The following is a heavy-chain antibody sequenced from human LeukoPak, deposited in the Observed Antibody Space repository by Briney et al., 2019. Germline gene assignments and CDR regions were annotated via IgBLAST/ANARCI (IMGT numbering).Heavy chain of an antibody. Sequence: HRASVKVSCKASGYTFTGYYMHWVRQAPGQGLEWMGWINPNSGGTNYAQKFQGRVTMTRDTSISTAYMELSRLRSDDPAVYYCAGDAAFLHLDYWGQGTLVTVSS. V-gene: IGHV1-2*02. CDR1: GYTFTGYY. CDR2: INPNSGGT. CDR3: AGDAAFLHLDY. J-gene: IGHJ4*02. D-gene: IGHD4-11*01.